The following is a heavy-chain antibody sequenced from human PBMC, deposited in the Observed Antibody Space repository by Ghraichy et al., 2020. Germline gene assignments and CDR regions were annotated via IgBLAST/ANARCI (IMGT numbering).Heavy chain of an antibody. CDR1: GFTFSSYW. CDR2: IKSDGSST. D-gene: IGHD3-10*01. V-gene: IGHV3-74*01. Sequence: GGSLRLSCATSGFTFSSYWMHWVRQAPGKGLVWVSRIKSDGSSTTYADSVKGRFTISRDNAKNTLYLQMNSLRAEDTAVYYCASGLITTVQGVTGYWGQGTLVTVSS. CDR3: ASGLITTVQGVTGY. J-gene: IGHJ4*02.